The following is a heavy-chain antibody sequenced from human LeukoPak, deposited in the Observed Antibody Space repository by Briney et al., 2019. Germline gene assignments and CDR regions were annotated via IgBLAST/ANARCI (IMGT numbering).Heavy chain of an antibody. CDR1: GFTFSSYS. CDR3: AREAYGDFDY. V-gene: IGHV3-48*01. Sequence: GGSLRLSCAASGFTFSSYSMNWVRQAPGKGLEWVSYISSSSSPIYFADSVKGRFTISRDNAKNSLYLQMNSLRAEDTAVYYCAREAYGDFDYWGQGTLVTVSS. CDR2: ISSSSSPI. J-gene: IGHJ4*02. D-gene: IGHD4-17*01.